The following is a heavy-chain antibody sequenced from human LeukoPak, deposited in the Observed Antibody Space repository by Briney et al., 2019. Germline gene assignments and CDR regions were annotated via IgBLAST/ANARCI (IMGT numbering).Heavy chain of an antibody. J-gene: IGHJ4*02. CDR2: ISGSGGST. CDR3: ARVSQLWFGELSY. Sequence: GGSLRLSCAASGFTFSSYAMSWVRQAPGKGLEWVSAISGSGGSTYYADSVKGRFTISRDNSKNTLYLQMNSLRAEDTAVYYCARVSQLWFGELSYWGQGTLVTVSS. CDR1: GFTFSSYA. D-gene: IGHD3-10*01. V-gene: IGHV3-23*01.